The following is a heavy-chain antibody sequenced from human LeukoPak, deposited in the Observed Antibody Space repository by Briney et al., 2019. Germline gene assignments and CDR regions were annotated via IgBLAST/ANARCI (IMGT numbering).Heavy chain of an antibody. J-gene: IGHJ5*02. V-gene: IGHV1-69*04. CDR2: IIPILGIA. D-gene: IGHD1-14*01. CDR3: ARTDRSPLWWFDP. Sequence: GASVKVSCKASGGTFSSYAISWVRQAPGQGLEWMGRIIPILGIANYAQKFQGRVTITADKSTSTAYMELSSLRSEDTAVYYCARTDRSPLWWFDPWGQGTLVTVSS. CDR1: GGTFSSYA.